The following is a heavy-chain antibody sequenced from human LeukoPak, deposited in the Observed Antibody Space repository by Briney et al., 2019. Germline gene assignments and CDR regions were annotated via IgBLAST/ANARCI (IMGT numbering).Heavy chain of an antibody. CDR3: AKTYGGYADY. CDR2: ISYDGSNK. V-gene: IGHV3-30*18. D-gene: IGHD5-12*01. J-gene: IGHJ4*02. CDR1: GFTFSDYY. Sequence: GGSLRLSCAASGFTFSDYYMSWIRQAPGKGLEWVAVISYDGSNKYYADSVKGRFTISRDNSKNTLYLQMNSLRAEDTAVYYCAKTYGGYADYWGQGTLVTVSS.